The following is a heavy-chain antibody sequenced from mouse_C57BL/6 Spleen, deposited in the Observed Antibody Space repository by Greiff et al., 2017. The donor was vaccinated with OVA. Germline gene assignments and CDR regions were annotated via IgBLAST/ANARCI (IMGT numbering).Heavy chain of an antibody. J-gene: IGHJ3*01. Sequence: EVKLVESGPGLVKPSQSLSLTCSVTGYSITSGYYWNWIRQFPGNKLEWMGYISYDGSNNYNPSLKNRISITRDTSKNQFFLKLNSVTTEDTATYYCARGGVFAYWGQGTLVTVSA. V-gene: IGHV3-6*01. CDR2: ISYDGSN. CDR3: ARGGVFAY. CDR1: GYSITSGYY.